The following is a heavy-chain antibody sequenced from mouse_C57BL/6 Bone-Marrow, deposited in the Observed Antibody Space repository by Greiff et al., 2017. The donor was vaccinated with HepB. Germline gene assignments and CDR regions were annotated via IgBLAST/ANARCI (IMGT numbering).Heavy chain of an antibody. D-gene: IGHD1-1*01. V-gene: IGHV1-61*01. CDR3: ARGRGSSYWYFDV. J-gene: IGHJ1*03. CDR2: IYPSDSET. Sequence: QVQLQQPGAELVRPGSSVKLSCKASGYTFTSYWMDWVKQRPGQGLEWIGNIYPSDSETHYNQKFKDKATLTVDKSSSTAYMQLSSLTSEDSAVYYCARGRGSSYWYFDVWGTGTTVTVSS. CDR1: GYTFTSYW.